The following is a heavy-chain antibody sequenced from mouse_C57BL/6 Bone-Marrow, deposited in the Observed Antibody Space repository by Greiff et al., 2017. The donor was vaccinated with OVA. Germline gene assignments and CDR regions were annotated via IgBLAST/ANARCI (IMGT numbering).Heavy chain of an antibody. J-gene: IGHJ4*01. Sequence: VQLQQSGPELVKPGASVKISCKASGYAFSSSWMNWVKQRPGKGLEWIGRIYPGDGDTNYNGKFKGKATLTADKSSSTAYMQLSSLTSEDSAVYFCARGDGSSKNYAMDYWGQGTSVTVSS. V-gene: IGHV1-82*01. CDR2: IYPGDGDT. CDR1: GYAFSSSW. CDR3: ARGDGSSKNYAMDY. D-gene: IGHD1-1*01.